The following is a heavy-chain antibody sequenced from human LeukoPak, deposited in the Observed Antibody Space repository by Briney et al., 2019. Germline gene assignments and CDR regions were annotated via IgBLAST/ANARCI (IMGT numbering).Heavy chain of an antibody. J-gene: IGHJ6*03. CDR1: GGTFSSYA. Sequence: SVKVSCKASGGTFSSYAISWVRQAPGQGLEWMGGIIPIFGTANYAQKFQGRVTITADKSTSTAYMELSSLRSEDTAVYYCARSSYYYYYMDVWGKGTTVTVSS. V-gene: IGHV1-69*06. CDR3: ARSSYYYYYMDV. CDR2: IIPIFGTA.